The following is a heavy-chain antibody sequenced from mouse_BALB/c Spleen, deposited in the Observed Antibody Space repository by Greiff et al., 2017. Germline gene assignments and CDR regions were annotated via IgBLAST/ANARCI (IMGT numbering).Heavy chain of an antibody. CDR1: GYTFTSYW. CDR2: INPSNGRT. J-gene: IGHJ3*01. V-gene: IGHV1S81*02. Sequence: QVQLQQPGAELVKPGASVKLSCKASGYTFTSYWMHWVKQRPGQGLEWIGEINPSNGRTNYNEKFKSKATLTVDKSSSTAYMQLSSLTSEDSAVYYCASIYYYGSSLFYWGQGTLVTVSA. CDR3: ASIYYYGSSLFY. D-gene: IGHD1-1*01.